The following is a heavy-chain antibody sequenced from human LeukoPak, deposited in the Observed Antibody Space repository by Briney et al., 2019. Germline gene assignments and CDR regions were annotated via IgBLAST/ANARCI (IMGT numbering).Heavy chain of an antibody. J-gene: IGHJ5*02. D-gene: IGHD3-10*01. CDR3: ARGSVRGEFDP. CDR1: GGSISSYY. Sequence: SETLSLTCTVSGGSISSYYWSWIRQPPGKGLEWIGYIYYSGSTNYNPSLKSRVTMSVDTSKNQFSLKLSSVTAADTAVYSCARGSVRGEFDPWGQGTLVTVSS. V-gene: IGHV4-59*01. CDR2: IYYSGST.